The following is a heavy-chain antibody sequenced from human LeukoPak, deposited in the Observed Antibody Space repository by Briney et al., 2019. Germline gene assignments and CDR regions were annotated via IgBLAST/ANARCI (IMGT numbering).Heavy chain of an antibody. J-gene: IGHJ6*03. CDR3: AKDGLELRLAFYYYMDV. D-gene: IGHD1-7*01. CDR1: GFTFTSYG. Sequence: GRSLRLSCAASGFTFTSYGTHWGRPSPGKGLGGGAVISYDGSNKYYADSVNGRFTISRDNSKTTLYLQMNSLRAEDTALYYCAKDGLELRLAFYYYMDVWGKGTTVTVSS. V-gene: IGHV3-30*18. CDR2: ISYDGSNK.